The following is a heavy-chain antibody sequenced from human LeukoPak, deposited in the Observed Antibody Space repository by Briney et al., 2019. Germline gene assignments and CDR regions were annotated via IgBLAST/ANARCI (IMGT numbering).Heavy chain of an antibody. CDR2: ISWNSGNI. V-gene: IGHV3-9*01. J-gene: IGHJ4*02. CDR1: EFTFDDYD. CDR3: AKGIGRYGLYYFDY. D-gene: IGHD3-16*02. Sequence: GGSLRLSCAASEFTFDDYDMHWVRQAPGKGLEWVSGISWNSGNIGYADSVRGRFTISRDNARNSLDLQMNSLRAEDTALYYCAKGIGRYGLYYFDYWGQGTLVTVSS.